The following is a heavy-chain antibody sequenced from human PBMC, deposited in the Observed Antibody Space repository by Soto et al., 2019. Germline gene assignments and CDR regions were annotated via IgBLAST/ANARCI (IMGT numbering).Heavy chain of an antibody. J-gene: IGHJ5*02. CDR1: GGSFSGYY. Sequence: SETLSLTCAVYGGSFSGYYWSWIRQPPGKGLEWIGEINHSGSTNYNPSLKSRVTISVDTSKNQFSLKLSSVTAADTAVYYCARFGVGATTKNWFDPWGQGTLVTVSS. CDR3: ARFGVGATTKNWFDP. CDR2: INHSGST. D-gene: IGHD1-26*01. V-gene: IGHV4-34*01.